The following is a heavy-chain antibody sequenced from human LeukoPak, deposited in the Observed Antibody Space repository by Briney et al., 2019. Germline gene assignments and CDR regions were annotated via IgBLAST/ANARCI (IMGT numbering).Heavy chain of an antibody. CDR2: VKQDESEK. D-gene: IGHD1-26*01. J-gene: IGHJ4*02. CDR1: GFSFSSYW. V-gene: IGHV3-7*03. Sequence: GGSLRLSCAGYGFSFSSYWMSWVRQAPGKGLEWVANVKQDESEKYYEDSVKGRFTISRDNSKNTLYLQMNSLRAEDTAVYYCAKALSGSYYFDFWGQGTLVTVSS. CDR3: AKALSGSYYFDF.